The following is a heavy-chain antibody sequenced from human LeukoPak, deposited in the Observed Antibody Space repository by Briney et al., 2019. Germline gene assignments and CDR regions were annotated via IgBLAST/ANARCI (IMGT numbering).Heavy chain of an antibody. CDR2: IMPNGETR. D-gene: IGHD2-15*01. V-gene: IGHV3-64*01. CDR3: ARDRDGGFAFDI. Sequence: GGSLRLSCAASGFSFSNYVMHWVRQAPGKGLEYVSAIMPNGETRGYANSMKGRFTISRDNSKNTLYLQMGSLRAEDMAIYYCARDRDGGFAFDIWGQGTLATVSS. CDR1: GFSFSNYV. J-gene: IGHJ3*02.